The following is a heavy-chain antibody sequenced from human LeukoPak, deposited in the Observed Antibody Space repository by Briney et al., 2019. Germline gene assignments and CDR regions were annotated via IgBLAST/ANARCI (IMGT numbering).Heavy chain of an antibody. CDR2: IIPIFGTA. J-gene: IGHJ5*02. Sequence: GSSVKVSCKASGGTFSSYAISWVRQAPGQGLEWIGGIIPIFGTANYAQKFQGRVTITTDESTSTAYMELSSLRSEDTAVYYCASSSGEPRNNWFDPWGQGTLVTVSS. D-gene: IGHD2-15*01. CDR1: GGTFSSYA. CDR3: ASSSGEPRNNWFDP. V-gene: IGHV1-69*05.